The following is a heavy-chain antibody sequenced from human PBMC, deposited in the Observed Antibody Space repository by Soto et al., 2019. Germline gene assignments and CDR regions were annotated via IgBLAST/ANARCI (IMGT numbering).Heavy chain of an antibody. D-gene: IGHD6-13*01. Sequence: PGGFLRISCAAPWFTFSSYSLSRVRQGAGKGLEWVSGISSSDGGTYYADSVKGRFSISRDNSKNTVYLQMNSLRADDTAVYYCAPGRQLVLDYWGQGTVVTVSS. CDR2: ISSSDGGT. J-gene: IGHJ4*02. CDR1: WFTFSSYS. V-gene: IGHV3-23*01. CDR3: APGRQLVLDY.